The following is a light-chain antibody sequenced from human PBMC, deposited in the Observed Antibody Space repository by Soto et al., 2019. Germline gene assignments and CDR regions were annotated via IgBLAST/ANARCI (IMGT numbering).Light chain of an antibody. CDR3: QSYDSSPSGSVV. Sequence: QAVVTQPPSVSGAPGQRVTISCTGSSSNIGAGYDVNWYQQLPGTAPKLLIYGNTNRPSGVPDRFSGSKSGTSASLAITGLQAEDEADYYCQSYDSSPSGSVVFGGGTKLPVL. J-gene: IGLJ2*01. CDR2: GNT. V-gene: IGLV1-40*01. CDR1: SSNIGAGYD.